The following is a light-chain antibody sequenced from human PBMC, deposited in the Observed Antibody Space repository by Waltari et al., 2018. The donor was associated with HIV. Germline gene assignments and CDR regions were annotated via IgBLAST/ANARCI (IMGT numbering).Light chain of an antibody. CDR1: QSVGSY. V-gene: IGKV3-11*01. J-gene: IGKJ3*01. CDR3: QRSSTWPPRIT. Sequence: EIVLTQSPATLSLSPGERATLSCRASQSVGSYLAWYQQKPGQAPRLLIYAASNRATGIPARFSGSGSGTDFTLTISSLEPEDFAVYYCQRSSTWPPRITFGPGTKVDI. CDR2: AAS.